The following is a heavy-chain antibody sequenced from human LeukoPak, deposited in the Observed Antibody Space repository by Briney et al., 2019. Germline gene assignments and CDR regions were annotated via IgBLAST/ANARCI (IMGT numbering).Heavy chain of an antibody. V-gene: IGHV3-23*01. CDR3: AKVPGPTVTRYFDY. CDR1: GFTFSSYA. CDR2: ISGSGGST. D-gene: IGHD4-17*01. Sequence: GGSLRLSCAASGFTFSSYAMSWVRQAPGKGLEWVSAISGSGGSTYYADSVKGRFTISRDNSKNTLYLQMNSLRAEDTAVYYCAKVPGPTVTRYFDYWGREPWSPSPQ. J-gene: IGHJ4*02.